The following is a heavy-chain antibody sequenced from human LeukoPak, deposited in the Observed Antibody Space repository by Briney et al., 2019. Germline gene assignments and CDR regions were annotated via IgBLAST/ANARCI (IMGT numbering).Heavy chain of an antibody. Sequence: SETLSLTCAVYGGAFSGYYWSWLRQPPGKGLEWIGEINHSGSTNYTPSLTSRVTISVDTSKTQFSLKLSSVTAADTAVYYCARCRYSSGWYRSYFDYWGQGTLVTVSS. J-gene: IGHJ4*02. V-gene: IGHV4-34*01. CDR1: GGAFSGYY. CDR3: ARCRYSSGWYRSYFDY. CDR2: INHSGST. D-gene: IGHD6-19*01.